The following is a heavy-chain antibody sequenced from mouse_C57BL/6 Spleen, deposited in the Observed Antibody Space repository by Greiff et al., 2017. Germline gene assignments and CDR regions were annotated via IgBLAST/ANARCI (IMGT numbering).Heavy chain of an antibody. CDR2: INYDGSST. CDR3: ARHYYGSSYGYFDV. J-gene: IGHJ1*03. Sequence: EVQLVESEGGLVQPGSSMKLSCTASGFTFSDYYMAWVRQVPEKGLEWVANINYDGSSTYYLDSLKSRFIISRDNAKNILYLQMSSLKSEDTATYYCARHYYGSSYGYFDVWGTGTTVTVSS. CDR1: GFTFSDYY. V-gene: IGHV5-16*01. D-gene: IGHD1-1*01.